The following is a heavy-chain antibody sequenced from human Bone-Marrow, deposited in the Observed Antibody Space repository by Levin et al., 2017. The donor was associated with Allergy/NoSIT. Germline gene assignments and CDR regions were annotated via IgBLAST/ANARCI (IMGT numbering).Heavy chain of an antibody. J-gene: IGHJ6*02. V-gene: IGHV1-69*13. CDR2: IIPIFGTA. D-gene: IGHD6-19*01. Sequence: WASVKVSCKASGGTFSSYAISWVRQAPGQGLEWMGGIIPIFGTANYAQKFQGRVTITADESTSTAYMELSSLRSEDTAVYYCARGGSSGWYTQQYYYYGMDVWGQGTTVTVSS. CDR3: ARGGSSGWYTQQYYYYGMDV. CDR1: GGTFSSYA.